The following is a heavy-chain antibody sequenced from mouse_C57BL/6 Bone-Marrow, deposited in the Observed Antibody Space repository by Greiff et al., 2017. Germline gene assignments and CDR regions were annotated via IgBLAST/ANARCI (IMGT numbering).Heavy chain of an antibody. CDR3: ARASTTGYAMDY. Sequence: EVQGVESGGGLVKPGGSLKLSCAASGFTFSSYAMSWVRQTPEKRLEWVATISDGGSYTYYPDNVKGRFTISRDNAKNNLYLQMSHLKSEDTGMYYCARASTTGYAMDYWGQGTSVTVSA. D-gene: IGHD1-1*01. J-gene: IGHJ4*01. CDR2: ISDGGSYT. V-gene: IGHV5-4*01. CDR1: GFTFSSYA.